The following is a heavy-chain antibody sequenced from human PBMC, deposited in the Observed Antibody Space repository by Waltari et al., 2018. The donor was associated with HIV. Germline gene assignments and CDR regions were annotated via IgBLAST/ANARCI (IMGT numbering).Heavy chain of an antibody. J-gene: IGHJ6*02. Sequence: EVQLVESGGGLVQPGRSLRLSCTASGFTFGDYAMSWFRQAPGKGLAWVGFIRSKAYGGTKEYAASVKGRFTIARDDSKSIAYLQMNSLKTEDTAVYYCTRDPYSRHSNYYYGMDVWGQGTTVTVSS. CDR3: TRDPYSRHSNYYYGMDV. D-gene: IGHD6-13*01. V-gene: IGHV3-49*03. CDR1: GFTFGDYA. CDR2: IRSKAYGGTK.